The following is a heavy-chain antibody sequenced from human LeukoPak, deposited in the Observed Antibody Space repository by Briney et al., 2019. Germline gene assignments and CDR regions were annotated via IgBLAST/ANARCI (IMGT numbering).Heavy chain of an antibody. CDR2: IIPILGIA. J-gene: IGHJ4*02. CDR1: GGTFSSYA. Sequence: ASVKVSCKASGGTFSSYAISWVRQAPGQGLEWMGRIIPILGIANYAQKFQGRVTITADKSTSTAYMELSSLRSEDTAVYYCARDPGRIALGHWGQGTLVTVSS. D-gene: IGHD6-13*01. V-gene: IGHV1-69*04. CDR3: ARDPGRIALGH.